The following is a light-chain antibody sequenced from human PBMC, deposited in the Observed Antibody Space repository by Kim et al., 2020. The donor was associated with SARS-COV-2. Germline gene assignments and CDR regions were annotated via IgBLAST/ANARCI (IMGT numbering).Light chain of an antibody. CDR1: SCDVSSYTR. Sequence: TVSRTGDSCDVSSYTRVACYPQPPRAAHKLIIYEVSDRPSGVPHRFSGSKSGNTASLTIYLLQTEDEADYYWSSYTSSSTLIFGGETQLTVL. CDR3: SSYTSSSTLI. J-gene: IGLJ2*01. CDR2: EVS. V-gene: IGLV2-18*02.